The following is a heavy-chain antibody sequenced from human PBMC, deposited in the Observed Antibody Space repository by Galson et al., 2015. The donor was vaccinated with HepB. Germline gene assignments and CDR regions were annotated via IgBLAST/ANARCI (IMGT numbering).Heavy chain of an antibody. V-gene: IGHV1-3*04. CDR2: IHIGSGDT. Sequence: SVKVSCKASGYTFTRTALHWVRQGPGQGFEWMGYIHIGSGDTRYAQKYQGRVTFSRDTSASTAHMEVSSLRHEDTAIYYCVRVPEWEYCSGDICPSSPYYHFNVMDAWGQGTTVTVSS. D-gene: IGHD2-15*01. CDR1: GYTFTRTA. CDR3: VRVPEWEYCSGDICPSSPYYHFNVMDA. J-gene: IGHJ6*02.